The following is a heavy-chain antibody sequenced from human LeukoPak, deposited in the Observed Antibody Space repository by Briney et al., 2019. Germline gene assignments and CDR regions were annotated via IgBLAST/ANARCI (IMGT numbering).Heavy chain of an antibody. D-gene: IGHD4-17*01. Sequence: GGSLRLSCAASGFTFSSYWMSWVRQAPGKGLEWVANIKKDGSEKYYVDSVKGRFTISRDNAKNTLYLQMNSLRAEDTAVYYCARALAMTTVTYYFEYWGQGTLVTVSS. J-gene: IGHJ4*02. CDR1: GFTFSSYW. CDR2: IKKDGSEK. CDR3: ARALAMTTVTYYFEY. V-gene: IGHV3-7*01.